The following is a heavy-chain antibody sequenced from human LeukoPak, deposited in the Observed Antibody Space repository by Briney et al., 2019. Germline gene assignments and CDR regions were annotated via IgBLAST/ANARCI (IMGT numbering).Heavy chain of an antibody. J-gene: IGHJ5*02. CDR3: ARDNVAAAASFDP. CDR2: INPNSGDT. CDR1: GYTFTGYY. V-gene: IGHV1-2*02. D-gene: IGHD6-13*01. Sequence: ASVKVSCKASGYTFTGYYMHWVRQAPGQGLEWMGWINPNSGDTNYAQKFQGRVTMTRDTSISTAYMELSSLRSEDTAVYYCARDNVAAAASFDPWGQGTLVTVSS.